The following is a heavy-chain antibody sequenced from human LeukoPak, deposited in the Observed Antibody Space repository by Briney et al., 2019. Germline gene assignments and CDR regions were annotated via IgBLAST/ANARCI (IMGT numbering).Heavy chain of an antibody. CDR2: INPNSGGT. CDR3: ARDFARYDILIPYYYGMDV. D-gene: IGHD3-9*01. Sequence: GASVKVSCKASGYTFTGYYMHWVRQAPGQGLEWMGWINPNSGGTNYAQKFQGRVTMTRDTSTSTAYMELSRLRSDDTAVYYCARDFARYDILIPYYYGMDVWGQGTTVTVSS. V-gene: IGHV1-2*02. J-gene: IGHJ6*02. CDR1: GYTFTGYY.